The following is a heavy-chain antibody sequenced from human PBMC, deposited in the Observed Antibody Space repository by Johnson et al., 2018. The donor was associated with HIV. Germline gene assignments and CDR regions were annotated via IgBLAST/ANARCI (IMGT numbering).Heavy chain of an antibody. J-gene: IGHJ3*02. D-gene: IGHD1-26*01. CDR2: ISWDGGST. CDR3: AKDASGSYSRAQSISDAFDI. V-gene: IGHV3-43*02. Sequence: VQLVESGGGVIRPGGSLRLSCAASRFTFNDYGMSWVRQAPGKGLEWVSLISWDGGSTYYADSVKCRFPISRDNSKNSLYLQMNSLRTEDTALYYCAKDASGSYSRAQSISDAFDIWGQGTMVTVSS. CDR1: RFTFNDYG.